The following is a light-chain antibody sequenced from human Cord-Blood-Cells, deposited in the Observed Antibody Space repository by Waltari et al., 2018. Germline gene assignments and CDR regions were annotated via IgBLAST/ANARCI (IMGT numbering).Light chain of an antibody. Sequence: EIVMTQSPATLSVSPGERATLSCRASQSVSSNLAWYQQQPGKAPRLLIYGASTRATGIPARFSGSGSGTEFTLTISSLQSEDFAVYYCQQYNNWPPCSFGQGTKLEIK. V-gene: IGKV3-15*01. J-gene: IGKJ2*04. CDR3: QQYNNWPPCS. CDR2: GAS. CDR1: QSVSSN.